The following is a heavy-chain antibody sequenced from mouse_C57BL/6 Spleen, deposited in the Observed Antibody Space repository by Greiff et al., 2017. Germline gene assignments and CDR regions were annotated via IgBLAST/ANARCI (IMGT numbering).Heavy chain of an antibody. CDR1: GFSFNTYA. CDR3: VRDGSSPYYFDY. V-gene: IGHV10-1*01. Sequence: EVKLQESGGGLVQPKGSLKLSCAASGFSFNTYAMNWVRQAPGKGLEWVARIRSKSNNYATYYADSVKDRFTISRDDSESMLYLQMNNLKTEDTAMYYCVRDGSSPYYFDYWGQGTTLTVSS. CDR2: IRSKSNNYAT. J-gene: IGHJ2*01. D-gene: IGHD1-1*01.